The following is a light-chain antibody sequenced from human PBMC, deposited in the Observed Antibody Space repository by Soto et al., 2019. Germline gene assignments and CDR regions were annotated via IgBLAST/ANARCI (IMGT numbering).Light chain of an antibody. CDR2: DVS. V-gene: IGLV2-14*01. J-gene: IGLJ3*02. Sequence: QSALTLPASVSGSPGQSITISCTGTSSDVGAYDSVYWYRQHPGKAPKLMIFDVSSRPSGVSNRFSGSKSGNTASLTISGLQAEDEADYYCSSYARSSTLFGGGTKLTVL. CDR1: SSDVGAYDS. CDR3: SSYARSSTL.